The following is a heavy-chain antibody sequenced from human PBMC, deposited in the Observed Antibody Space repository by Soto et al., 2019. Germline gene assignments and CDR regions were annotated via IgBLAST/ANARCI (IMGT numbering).Heavy chain of an antibody. CDR2: INVGNGNR. D-gene: IGHD6-19*01. Sequence: EASVKVSCKAPGYTFTNYAMHWVRQAPGQRLEWMGWINVGNGNRKYSQKFQGRVTITRDTSASTAYMELSSLRSEDTAVYYCARVYSSGWSFAYWGQGTLVPVSS. J-gene: IGHJ4*02. V-gene: IGHV1-3*01. CDR1: GYTFTNYA. CDR3: ARVYSSGWSFAY.